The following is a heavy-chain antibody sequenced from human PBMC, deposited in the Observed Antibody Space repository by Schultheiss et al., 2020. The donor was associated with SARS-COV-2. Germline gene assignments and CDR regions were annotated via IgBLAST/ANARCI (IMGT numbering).Heavy chain of an antibody. CDR2: IHWNDDK. CDR3: AREYCSGGSCYSGDY. CDR1: GFSLSTRGVG. Sequence: SGPTLVKPTQTLTLTCAFSGFSLSTRGVGVGWIRQPPGKALEWLALIHWNDDKRYSPSLKSRLTITKDTSKNQVVLTMTNIDPVDTAKYYCAREYCSGGSCYSGDYWGQGTLFTVSS. D-gene: IGHD2-15*01. J-gene: IGHJ4*02. V-gene: IGHV2-5*01.